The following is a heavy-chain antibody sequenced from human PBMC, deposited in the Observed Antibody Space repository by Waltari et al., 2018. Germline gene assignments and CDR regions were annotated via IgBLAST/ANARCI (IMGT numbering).Heavy chain of an antibody. Sequence: QLQLQESGPGLVTPSETLSLTCTVSGGSISRSSYYWAWIRQTPAKGLEWIGNIYYGGSSYYNPSLKGRVTISVDTFKNQFSLKVNSVTAADTAVYFCARLDSPMVRGVLFDYWGRGSLVTVSS. CDR1: GGSISRSSYY. D-gene: IGHD3-10*01. J-gene: IGHJ4*02. CDR2: IYYGGSS. V-gene: IGHV4-39*01. CDR3: ARLDSPMVRGVLFDY.